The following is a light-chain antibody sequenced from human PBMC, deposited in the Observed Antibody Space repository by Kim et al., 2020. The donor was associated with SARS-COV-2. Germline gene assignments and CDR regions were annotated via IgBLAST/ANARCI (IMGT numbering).Light chain of an antibody. V-gene: IGLV2-14*03. Sequence: GQSITISCTGTSTDVGGYNYVSWFQQHPGKAPTLMIFDVSNRPSGVSNRFSGSKSDNTASLTISGLQAEDETDYYCSSYTRTNTLVFGGGTKVTVL. CDR3: SSYTRTNTLV. CDR2: DVS. CDR1: STDVGGYNY. J-gene: IGLJ2*01.